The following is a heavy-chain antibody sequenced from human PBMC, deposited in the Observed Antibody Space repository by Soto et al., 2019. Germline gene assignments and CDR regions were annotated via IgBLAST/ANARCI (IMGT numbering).Heavy chain of an antibody. CDR2: MNPNSGNT. D-gene: IGHD6-13*01. CDR3: ASEFYQAAAGTGEFDY. V-gene: IGHV1-8*01. Sequence: ASVKVSCKASGYTFTSYDINWVRQATGQGLEWMGWMNPNSGNTGYAQKFQGRVTMTRNTSISTAYMELSSLRSEDTAVYYCASEFYQAAAGTGEFDYWGQGTLVTVSS. J-gene: IGHJ4*02. CDR1: GYTFTSYD.